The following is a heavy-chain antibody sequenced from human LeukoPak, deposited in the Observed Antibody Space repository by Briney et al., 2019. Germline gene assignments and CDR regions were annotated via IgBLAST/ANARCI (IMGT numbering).Heavy chain of an antibody. D-gene: IGHD6-19*01. V-gene: IGHV4-34*01. J-gene: IGHJ4*02. Sequence: SETLSLTCAVYGGSFSGYYWSWIRQPPGKGLEWIGEINHSGSTNHNPSLKSRVTISVDTSKNQFSLKLSSVTAADTAVYYCARAGYSSGWYLGYWGQGTLVTVPS. CDR3: ARAGYSSGWYLGY. CDR2: INHSGST. CDR1: GGSFSGYY.